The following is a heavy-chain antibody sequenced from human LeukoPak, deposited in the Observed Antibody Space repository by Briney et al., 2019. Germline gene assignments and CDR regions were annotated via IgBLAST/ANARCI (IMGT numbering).Heavy chain of an antibody. CDR1: GFTLSYYG. CDR2: IWFDGSNK. D-gene: IGHD2-15*01. Sequence: GGSLRLSCAASGFTLSYYGMHWVRQAPGKGLEWVAVIWFDGSNKYYADSVKGRFSISRDNSKNTLYLQMNSLRAEDTAVYYCAGVGSDKDYGMDVWGQGTTVTVSS. J-gene: IGHJ6*02. V-gene: IGHV3-33*01. CDR3: AGVGSDKDYGMDV.